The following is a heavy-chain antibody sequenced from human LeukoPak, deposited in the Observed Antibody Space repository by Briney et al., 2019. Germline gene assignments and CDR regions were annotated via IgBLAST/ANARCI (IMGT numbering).Heavy chain of an antibody. V-gene: IGHV4-59*01. D-gene: IGHD2-2*01. Sequence: SETLSLTCTVSGGSISSYYWSWIRQPPGKGLEWIGYIYYSGSTNYNPSLKSRVTISVDTSKNQFSLKLSSVTAADTAVYYCARAGVPAPEAAFDIWGQGTMVTVSS. CDR1: GGSISSYY. CDR3: ARAGVPAPEAAFDI. CDR2: IYYSGST. J-gene: IGHJ3*02.